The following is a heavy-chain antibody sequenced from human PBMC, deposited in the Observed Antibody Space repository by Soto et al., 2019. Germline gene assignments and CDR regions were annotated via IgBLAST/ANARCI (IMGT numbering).Heavy chain of an antibody. Sequence: PWGSPTLSCAAYGFTFSDYYMSWIRQAPGKGLEWVSYISSGGTTIYYADSVKGRFTISRDDAKNSLYLQMNSLRPEDTAVYFCATKGGGFYFGFEHWGKETLVPVSS. D-gene: IGHD3-22*01. CDR1: GFTFSDYY. CDR2: ISSGGTTI. V-gene: IGHV3-11*01. CDR3: ATKGGGFYFGFEH. J-gene: IGHJ5*02.